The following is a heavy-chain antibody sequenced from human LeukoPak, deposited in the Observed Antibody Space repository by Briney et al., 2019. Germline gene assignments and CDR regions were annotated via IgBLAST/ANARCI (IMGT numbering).Heavy chain of an antibody. Sequence: SETLSLTCTVSGGSISSYYWSWIRQPPGKGLEWIGYIYYSGSTNYNPSLKSRVTMSVDTSKNQFSLKLSSVTAADTAVYYCASLPATRYFWSGYFEIPDDYWGQGTLVTVSS. J-gene: IGHJ4*02. CDR1: GGSISSYY. D-gene: IGHD3-3*01. CDR2: IYYSGST. CDR3: ASLPATRYFWSGYFEIPDDY. V-gene: IGHV4-59*08.